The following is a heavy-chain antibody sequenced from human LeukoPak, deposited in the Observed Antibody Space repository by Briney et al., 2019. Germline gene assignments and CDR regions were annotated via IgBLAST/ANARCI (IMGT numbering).Heavy chain of an antibody. V-gene: IGHV1-46*01. CDR2: INPSGGST. D-gene: IGHD3-22*01. CDR3: ARTTFYDSSTYYAFDI. CDR1: GYTFTSYY. J-gene: IGHJ3*02. Sequence: ASVKVSCKASGYTFTSYYMHWVRQAPGQGLEWMGIINPSGGSTSYAQKFQGRVTMTRDMSTSTVYMELSSLRSEDTAVYYCARTTFYDSSTYYAFDIWGQGTMVTVSS.